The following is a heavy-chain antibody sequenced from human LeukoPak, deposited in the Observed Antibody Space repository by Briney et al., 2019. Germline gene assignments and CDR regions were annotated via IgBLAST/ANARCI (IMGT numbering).Heavy chain of an antibody. Sequence: SETLSLTCAVYGGSFSGYYWSWIRQPPGKGLEWIGEINHSGSTNYNPSLKSRVTISVDTSKNQFSLKLSSVTAADTAVYYCAGGSVIFLESRNWFDPWGQGTLVTVSS. CDR2: INHSGST. CDR1: GGSFSGYY. D-gene: IGHD3-3*01. CDR3: AGGSVIFLESRNWFDP. V-gene: IGHV4-34*01. J-gene: IGHJ5*02.